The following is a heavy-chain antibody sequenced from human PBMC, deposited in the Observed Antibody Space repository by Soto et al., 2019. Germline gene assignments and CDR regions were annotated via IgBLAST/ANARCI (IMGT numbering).Heavy chain of an antibody. Sequence: SETLSLTCTVSGGSIISSSYYWGWIRQPPGKGLEWIGSIYYSGSTYYNPSLKSRITISVDTSKNQFSLKLSSVTAADTAVYYCARHPAMVRGRPFDYWGQGILVTVSS. D-gene: IGHD3-10*01. CDR1: GGSIISSSYY. V-gene: IGHV4-39*01. J-gene: IGHJ4*02. CDR2: IYYSGST. CDR3: ARHPAMVRGRPFDY.